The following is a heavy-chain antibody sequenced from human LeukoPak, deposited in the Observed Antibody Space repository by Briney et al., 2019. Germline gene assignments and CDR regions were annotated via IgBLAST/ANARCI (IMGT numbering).Heavy chain of an antibody. V-gene: IGHV3-11*01. CDR1: GFALSDFY. D-gene: IGHD3-9*01. CDR2: ITYNGGAM. Sequence: GGSLRLSCAASGFALSDFYMSWIRQAPGKGLEWVSYITYNGGAMYYADSLKGRFTISRDNAKNSLYLQMNSLRAEDTAVYYCARDKPTYDILTGYYPGWGQGTLVTVSS. CDR3: ARDKPTYDILTGYYPG. J-gene: IGHJ4*02.